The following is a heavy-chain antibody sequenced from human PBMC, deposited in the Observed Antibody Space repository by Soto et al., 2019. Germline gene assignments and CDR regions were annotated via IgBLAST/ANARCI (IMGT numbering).Heavy chain of an antibody. CDR2: IYYSGST. CDR3: AGHWVLSSGWDFTLDY. J-gene: IGHJ4*02. D-gene: IGHD6-19*01. CDR1: GGSISIRSYY. Sequence: PSETLSITCTFSGGSISIRSYYWGGIRQPPGKGLEWIGSIYYSGSTYYNPSLKSRVTISVDTSKNQFSLKLSSVTAADTAVYYCAGHWVLSSGWDFTLDYWGQGTLVTVSS. V-gene: IGHV4-39*01.